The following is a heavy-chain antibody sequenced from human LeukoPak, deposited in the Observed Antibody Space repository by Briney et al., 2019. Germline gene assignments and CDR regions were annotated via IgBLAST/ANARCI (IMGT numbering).Heavy chain of an antibody. J-gene: IGHJ3*02. V-gene: IGHV3-30-3*01. CDR1: GFTFTTFA. CDR3: VRTLAVAGPDAFDI. D-gene: IGHD6-19*01. Sequence: GRSLRLSCAASGFTFTTFAMHWVRQAPGKGLEWVAVILFNGVKKYYADSVKGRFTVSRDNSKNTLDLQMDSLRAEDTAVYYCVRTLAVAGPDAFDIWGQGTMVAVS. CDR2: ILFNGVKK.